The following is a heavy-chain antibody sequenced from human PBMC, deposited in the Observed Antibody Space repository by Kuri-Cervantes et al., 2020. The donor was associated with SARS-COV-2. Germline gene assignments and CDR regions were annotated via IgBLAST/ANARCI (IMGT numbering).Heavy chain of an antibody. CDR2: IYYSGST. CDR3: ARDHLHYDILTGYSPYGMDV. J-gene: IGHJ6*02. V-gene: IGHV4-30-4*01. D-gene: IGHD3-9*01. CDR1: GGSISSGDYY. Sequence: SETLSLTCTVSGGSISSGDYYWSWIRQPPGKGLEWIGYIYYSGSTYYNPSLKSRVTISVDRSKNQFSLKLSSVTAADTAVYYCARDHLHYDILTGYSPYGMDVSGQGTTVTVSS.